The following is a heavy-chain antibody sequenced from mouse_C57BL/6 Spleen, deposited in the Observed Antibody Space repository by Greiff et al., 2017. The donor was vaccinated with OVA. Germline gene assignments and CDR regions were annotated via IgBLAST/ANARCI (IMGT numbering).Heavy chain of an antibody. CDR3: ARENYDYDDWYFDV. V-gene: IGHV1-81*01. CDR2: IYPRSGNT. CDR1: GYTFTSYG. J-gene: IGHJ1*03. Sequence: QVQLQQSGAELARPGASVKLSCKASGYTFTSYGISWVKQRTGQGLEWIGEIYPRSGNTYYNEKFKGKATLTADKSSSTAYMELRSLTSEDSAVYFCARENYDYDDWYFDVWGTGTTVTVSS. D-gene: IGHD2-4*01.